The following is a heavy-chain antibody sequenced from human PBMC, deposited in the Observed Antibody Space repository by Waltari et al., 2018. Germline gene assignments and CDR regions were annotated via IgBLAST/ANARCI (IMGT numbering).Heavy chain of an antibody. D-gene: IGHD6-19*01. CDR1: GYTFTGYY. Sequence: QVQLVQSGAEVKKPGASVKVSCKASGYTFTGYYMHWVRQAPGQGLEWMGWINPNGGGTNYAQKFQGRVTMTRDTSISTAYMELSRLRSDDTAVYYCARQGSYSSGWYHSDAFDIWGQGTMVTVSS. V-gene: IGHV1-2*02. CDR2: INPNGGGT. J-gene: IGHJ3*02. CDR3: ARQGSYSSGWYHSDAFDI.